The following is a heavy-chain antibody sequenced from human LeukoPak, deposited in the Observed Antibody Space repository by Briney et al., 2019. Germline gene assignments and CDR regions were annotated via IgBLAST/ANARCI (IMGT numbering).Heavy chain of an antibody. J-gene: IGHJ3*02. CDR3: ARDHYGGNSDGAFDI. CDR1: GYTFTGYY. V-gene: IGHV1-2*02. D-gene: IGHD4-23*01. Sequence: ASVKVSCKASGYTFTGYYMHWVRQAPGQGLEWMGWINPNSGGTNYAQKFQGRVTMTRDTSISTAYMELSRLRSDDTAVYYCARDHYGGNSDGAFDIWGQGTMVTVSS. CDR2: INPNSGGT.